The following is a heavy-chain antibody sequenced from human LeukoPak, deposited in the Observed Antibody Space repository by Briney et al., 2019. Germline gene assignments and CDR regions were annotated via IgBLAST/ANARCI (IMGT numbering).Heavy chain of an antibody. CDR1: GFTFSSYA. D-gene: IGHD3-22*01. CDR2: ISYDGSNK. Sequence: GRSLRLSCAASGFTFSSYAMHWVRQAPGKGLEWVAVISYDGSNKYYADSVKGRFTISRDNSKNTLYLQMNSLRAEDTAVYYCARGRLYYDSSGYWLDYWGQGTLVTVSS. J-gene: IGHJ4*02. CDR3: ARGRLYYDSSGYWLDY. V-gene: IGHV3-30-3*01.